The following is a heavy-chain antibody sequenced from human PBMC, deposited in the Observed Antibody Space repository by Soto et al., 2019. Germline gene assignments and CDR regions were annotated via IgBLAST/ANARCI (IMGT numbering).Heavy chain of an antibody. V-gene: IGHV1-69*02. Sequence: QVQLVQSGAEVKKPGSSVRVSCKASGTIFSSYTISWVRQAPGQGLEWMGRIIPILGETNSAQKFQGRVTLTADKSTNTAYMELNSLRLEDTXXYYXXXGXXGRMDDWGQGTTVTVSS. J-gene: IGHJ6*02. CDR3: XXGXXGRMDD. CDR1: GTIFSSYT. CDR2: IIPILGET.